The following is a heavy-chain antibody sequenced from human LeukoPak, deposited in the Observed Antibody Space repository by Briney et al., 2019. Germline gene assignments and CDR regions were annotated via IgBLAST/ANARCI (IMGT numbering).Heavy chain of an antibody. CDR3: AREGYLGYCSGGSCFNWFHP. J-gene: IGHJ5*02. CDR1: GFTFSSYG. V-gene: IGHV3-33*01. Sequence: PGRSLRLSCAASGFTFSSYGMHWVRQAPGKGLEWVAVIWYDGSNKYYADSVKGRFTISRDNSKNTLYLQMNSLRAEDTAVYYCAREGYLGYCSGGSCFNWFHPWGQGTLVTVSS. CDR2: IWYDGSNK. D-gene: IGHD2-15*01.